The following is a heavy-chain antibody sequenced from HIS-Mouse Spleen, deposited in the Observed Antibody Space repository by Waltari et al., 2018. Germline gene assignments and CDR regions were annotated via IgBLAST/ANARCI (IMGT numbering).Heavy chain of an antibody. Sequence: QLQLQESGPGLVKPSETLSLTCTVSGGSISSSSYYWGVIRQPPGKGLEWIGSIYYSGSTYYNPSLKSRVTISVYTSKNQFSLKLSSVTAADTAVYYCAREIPYSSSWYDWYFDLWGRGTLVTVSS. CDR1: GGSISSSSYY. J-gene: IGHJ2*01. V-gene: IGHV4-39*07. D-gene: IGHD6-13*01. CDR2: IYYSGST. CDR3: AREIPYSSSWYDWYFDL.